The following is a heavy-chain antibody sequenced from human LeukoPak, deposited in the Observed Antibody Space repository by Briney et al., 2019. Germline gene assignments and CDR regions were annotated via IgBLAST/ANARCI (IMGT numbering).Heavy chain of an antibody. CDR3: AFSVYGGDDAFDI. D-gene: IGHD4-23*01. V-gene: IGHV1-24*01. Sequence: ASVKVSCKVSGYTLTELSMHWVRQAPGKGLEWMGGFDPEDGETIYAQKFQGRVTMTEGTSTDTAYMELSSLRSEDTAVYYCAFSVYGGDDAFDIWGQGTMVTVSS. CDR1: GYTLTELS. J-gene: IGHJ3*02. CDR2: FDPEDGET.